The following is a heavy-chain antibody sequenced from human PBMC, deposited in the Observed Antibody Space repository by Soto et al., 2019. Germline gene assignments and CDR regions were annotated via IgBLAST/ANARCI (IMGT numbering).Heavy chain of an antibody. J-gene: IGHJ4*02. CDR1: GGSVSSGSYY. V-gene: IGHV4-61*01. CDR2: IYYSGST. Sequence: QVQLQESGPGLVKPSETLSLTCTVSGGSVSSGSYYWSWIRQPPGKGLEWIGYIYYSGSTNYNPSLKSRVXXSXDXLKHQFSLKLSSVTAADTAVYYCARGRDGSSSPLDYWGQGTLVTVSS. D-gene: IGHD6-6*01. CDR3: ARGRDGSSSPLDY.